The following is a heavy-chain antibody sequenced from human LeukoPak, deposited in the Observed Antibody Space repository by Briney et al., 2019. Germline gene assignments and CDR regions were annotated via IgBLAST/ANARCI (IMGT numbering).Heavy chain of an antibody. CDR1: GGSISGYY. D-gene: IGHD3-10*01. Sequence: SETLSLTCTVSGGSISGYYWSWIRQPPGKGLEWIGYIYYSGSTNYNPSLKSRVTISVDTSKNQFSLKLSSVTAADTAVYYCARAIYYYGSGSYFPDFDYWGQGTLVTVSS. CDR3: ARAIYYYGSGSYFPDFDY. V-gene: IGHV4-59*01. J-gene: IGHJ4*02. CDR2: IYYSGST.